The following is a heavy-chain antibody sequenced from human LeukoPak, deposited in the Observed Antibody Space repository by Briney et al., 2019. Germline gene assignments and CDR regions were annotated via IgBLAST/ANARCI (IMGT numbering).Heavy chain of an antibody. D-gene: IGHD6-13*01. Sequence: PGGSLRLSCTVSGFTVTSNSMSWVRQAPGKGLEWVSFIYSGSTHYSDSVKGRFTISRDNAKNSLYLQMNSLRAEDTAVYYCARDGRRDSSSWYSPWFDPWGQGTLVTVSS. CDR2: IYSGST. CDR3: ARDGRRDSSSWYSPWFDP. V-gene: IGHV3-53*01. J-gene: IGHJ5*02. CDR1: GFTVTSNS.